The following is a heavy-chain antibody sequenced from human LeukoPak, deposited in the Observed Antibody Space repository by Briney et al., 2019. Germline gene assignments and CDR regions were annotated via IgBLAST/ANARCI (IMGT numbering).Heavy chain of an antibody. D-gene: IGHD3-10*01. J-gene: IGHJ4*02. CDR3: ARAIRGGGSVDY. Sequence: SETLSLTCTVSGGSISSYYWSWIRQPPGKGLEWIGYIYYSGSTNYNPSLKSRVTISVDTSKNQFSLKLSSVTAADTAVYYCARAIRGGGSVDYWGQGTLVTVSS. CDR2: IYYSGST. CDR1: GGSISSYY. V-gene: IGHV4-59*01.